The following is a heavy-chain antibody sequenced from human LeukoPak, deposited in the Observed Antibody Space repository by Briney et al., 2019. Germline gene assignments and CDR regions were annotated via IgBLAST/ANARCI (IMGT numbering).Heavy chain of an antibody. D-gene: IGHD3-10*01. CDR3: ARRRITMVRGIDY. V-gene: IGHV3-21*01. CDR2: ISSSSSYI. CDR1: GFTFSSYS. Sequence: PGGSLRLSCAASGFTFSSYSMNWVRQAPGKGLEWVSSISSSSSYIYYADSVEGRFTISRDNAKNSLYLQMNSLRAEDTAVYYCARRRITMVRGIDYWGQGTLVTVSS. J-gene: IGHJ4*02.